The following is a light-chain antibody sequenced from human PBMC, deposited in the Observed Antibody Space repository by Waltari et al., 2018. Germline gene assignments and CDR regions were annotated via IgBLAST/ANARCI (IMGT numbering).Light chain of an antibody. Sequence: QSVLTQPPSVSGAPGQSVTISCSGNSSHIGAGLAVQWYQHLPGTAPMLLVDGKNNRPSGVPDRFAGSRSGASASLAITGLQAEDEADYYCTIKRGSNTVVFGGGTKLTVL. V-gene: IGLV1-40*01. CDR1: SSHIGAGLA. J-gene: IGLJ2*01. CDR2: GKN. CDR3: TIKRGSNTVV.